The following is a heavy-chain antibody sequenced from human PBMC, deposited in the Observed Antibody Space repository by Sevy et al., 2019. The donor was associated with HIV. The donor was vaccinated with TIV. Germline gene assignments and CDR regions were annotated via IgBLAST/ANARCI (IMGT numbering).Heavy chain of an antibody. CDR2: INPDSGGP. V-gene: IGHV1-2*02. CDR1: GYTFTGYY. CDR3: VRDDRDGYFEY. Sequence: ASGKVSCKASGYTFTGYYMHWVRQAPGQGLQWMGWINPDSGGPNYAPKFQGRVTLTRDTSISTAYMELSRLKSDDTAVYYCVRDDRDGYFEYWGQGTLVTVSS. J-gene: IGHJ4*02.